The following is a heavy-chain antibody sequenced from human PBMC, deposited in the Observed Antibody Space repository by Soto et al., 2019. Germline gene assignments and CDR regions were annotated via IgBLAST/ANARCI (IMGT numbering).Heavy chain of an antibody. CDR3: AHIAYAWVLGGFDY. J-gene: IGHJ4*02. D-gene: IGHD3-16*01. CDR2: IYWDDDK. CDR1: GFSLSTTAVG. Sequence: SGPTLVNPTQTLTLTCTISGFSLSTTAVGVGWIRQPPGRALEWLALIYWDDDKRYSPSLKSRLTITKDTSKNQVVLTMTNMDPVDTATYYCAHIAYAWVLGGFDYWGQGTLVTVSS. V-gene: IGHV2-5*02.